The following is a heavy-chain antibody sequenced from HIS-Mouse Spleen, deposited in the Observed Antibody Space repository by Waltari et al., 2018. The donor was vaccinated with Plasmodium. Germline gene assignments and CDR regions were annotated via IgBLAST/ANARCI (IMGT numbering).Heavy chain of an antibody. Sequence: EVQLVESGGGLVQPGGSLRLSCAASGFAFSRYWMSWVRQAQGKGLEWVANIKQEGSEKSYDDSVNGRFTISIDTANNSLYLQMNSMRSEDTAVYYCASSWYWYFDLWGRGTLVTVSS. CDR1: GFAFSRYW. D-gene: IGHD6-13*01. V-gene: IGHV3-7*01. CDR3: ASSWYWYFDL. CDR2: IKQEGSEK. J-gene: IGHJ2*01.